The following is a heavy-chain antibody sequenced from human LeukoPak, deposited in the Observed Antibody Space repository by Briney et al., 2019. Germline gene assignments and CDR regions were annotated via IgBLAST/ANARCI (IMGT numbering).Heavy chain of an antibody. Sequence: ETLSLTCTVSGGSISSSSYYWGWIRQPPGKGLEWVSGVSSSGGNTYYVDSVKGRFTISRDNSKNTVYLQMNSLRAEDTALYYCVKVHNWNDGNFDYWGQGTLVTVSS. J-gene: IGHJ4*02. CDR3: VKVHNWNDGNFDY. CDR2: VSSSGGNT. CDR1: GGSISSSSYY. V-gene: IGHV3-23*01. D-gene: IGHD1-1*01.